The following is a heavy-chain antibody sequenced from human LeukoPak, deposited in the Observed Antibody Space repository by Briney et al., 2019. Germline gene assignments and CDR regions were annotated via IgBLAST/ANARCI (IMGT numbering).Heavy chain of an antibody. Sequence: SETLSLTCAVYGGSFNGYYRSRSASPQGRGWSGLEINHRGCTNDNPSLKSRVTISVDTSKNQFSLRLSSVTAADTAVYYCARGVYIAAAQYGHWGQGTLVTVSS. CDR2: INHRGCT. CDR3: ARGVYIAAAQYGH. J-gene: IGHJ4*02. CDR1: GGSFNGYY. V-gene: IGHV4-34*01. D-gene: IGHD6-13*01.